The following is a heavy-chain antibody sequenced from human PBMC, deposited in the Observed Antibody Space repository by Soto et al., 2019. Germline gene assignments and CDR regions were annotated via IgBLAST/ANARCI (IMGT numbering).Heavy chain of an antibody. CDR2: ISSSGSTI. J-gene: IGHJ4*02. CDR1: GFTFSSYE. V-gene: IGHV3-48*03. Sequence: HPGGSLRLSCAASGFTFSSYEMNWVRQAPGKGLEWVSYISSSGSTIYYADSVKGRFTISRDNAKNSLYLQMNSLRAEDTAVYYCARTLAGNDYWGQGTLVTVSS. CDR3: ARTLAGNDY.